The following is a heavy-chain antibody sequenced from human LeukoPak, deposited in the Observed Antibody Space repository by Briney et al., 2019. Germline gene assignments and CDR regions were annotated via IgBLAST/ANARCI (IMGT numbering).Heavy chain of an antibody. V-gene: IGHV3-48*03. Sequence: GGSLRLSCAASGFTFSSYEMNWVRQAPGKGLEWVSYISSSGSTKDYADSVKGRFTISRDNSKNTLYLQMNSLRAEDTAVYYCAKSGLNRFDYWGQGTLVTVSS. J-gene: IGHJ4*02. CDR2: ISSSGSTK. CDR3: AKSGLNRFDY. CDR1: GFTFSSYE. D-gene: IGHD2-15*01.